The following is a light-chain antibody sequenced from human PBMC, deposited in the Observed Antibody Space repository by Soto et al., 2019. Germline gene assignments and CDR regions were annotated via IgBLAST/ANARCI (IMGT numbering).Light chain of an antibody. CDR3: SSYRSSTTPYV. CDR1: SSDIGGYNY. CDR2: EVT. J-gene: IGLJ1*01. V-gene: IGLV2-14*01. Sequence: QSVLTQPASVSGSPGQLITISCTGTSSDIGGYNYVSWYQQHPGKAPKLMIYEVTNRPSGVSNRFSGSKSGNTASLTISGLQAEDEADYYCSSYRSSTTPYVFGTGTKVTVL.